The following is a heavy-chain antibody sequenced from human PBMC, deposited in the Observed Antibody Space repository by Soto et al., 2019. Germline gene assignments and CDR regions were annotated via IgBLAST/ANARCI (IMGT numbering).Heavy chain of an antibody. J-gene: IGHJ5*02. V-gene: IGHV4-31*02. Sequence: SESLSPTWTLSGRSLRSGGYYWRWIRQHPGKGLEWIGYIYYSGSTYYNPSLKSRVTISVDTSKNQFSLKLSSVTAADTAVYYCARGSYYDSSGYYGPWGQGTLVTVSS. D-gene: IGHD3-22*01. CDR1: GRSLRSGGYY. CDR3: ARGSYYDSSGYYGP. CDR2: IYYSGST.